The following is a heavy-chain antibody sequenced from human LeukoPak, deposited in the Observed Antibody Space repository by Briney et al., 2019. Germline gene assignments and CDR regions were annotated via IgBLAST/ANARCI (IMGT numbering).Heavy chain of an antibody. Sequence: GGSLRLSCAASGFTFSSYSMNWVRQAPGKGLEWVSSISSSSSYIYYADSVKGRFTISRDNANNTLYLQMNSLRAEDTAVYYCAKTISVRTFDSWGQGTLVTVSS. CDR1: GFTFSSYS. CDR3: AKTISVRTFDS. V-gene: IGHV3-21*04. CDR2: ISSSSSYI. D-gene: IGHD5-24*01. J-gene: IGHJ4*02.